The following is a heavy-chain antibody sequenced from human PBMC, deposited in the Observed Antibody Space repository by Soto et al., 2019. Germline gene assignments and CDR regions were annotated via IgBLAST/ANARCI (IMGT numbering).Heavy chain of an antibody. CDR3: ARSLRGYSGYSGY. Sequence: QVQLVESGGGLVQPGGCLRLSCAASGFTFSDYSMSWIRQAPGKGLEWVSYISSSGSDTNYADSVKGRFTVSRDNANNSLYLQMNSLRAEDTAVYYCARSLRGYSGYSGYWGQGTLVTVSS. V-gene: IGHV3-11*05. D-gene: IGHD5-12*01. CDR1: GFTFSDYS. CDR2: ISSSGSDT. J-gene: IGHJ4*02.